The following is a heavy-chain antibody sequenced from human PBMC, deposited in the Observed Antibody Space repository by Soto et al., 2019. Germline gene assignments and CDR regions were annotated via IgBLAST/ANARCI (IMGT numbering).Heavy chain of an antibody. Sequence: ASVNVSCKASGYTFTSYAMHWVRQAPGQRLEWMGWINAGNGNTKYSQKFQGRVTITRNTSASTAYMELSSLRSEDTAVYYCARYCSSTSCLQLGDYYYGMDVWGQGTTVTVSS. V-gene: IGHV1-3*01. D-gene: IGHD2-2*01. CDR2: INAGNGNT. J-gene: IGHJ6*02. CDR1: GYTFTSYA. CDR3: ARYCSSTSCLQLGDYYYGMDV.